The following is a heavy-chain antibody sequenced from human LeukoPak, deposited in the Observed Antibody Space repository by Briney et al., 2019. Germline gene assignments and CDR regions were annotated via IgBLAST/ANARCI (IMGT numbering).Heavy chain of an antibody. V-gene: IGHV3-64*01. J-gene: IGHJ4*02. CDR1: GFTFSSYA. CDR3: ARGGATTLFDY. D-gene: IGHD1-26*01. CDR2: ITSNGDKT. Sequence: GGSLRLSCAASGFTFSSYAMHWVRQAPGKRLEYVSAITSNGDKTYYGNSVKGRFTISRDNSKNTLYLQMGSLSIEDVAVYYCARGGATTLFDYWGQGTLVTVSS.